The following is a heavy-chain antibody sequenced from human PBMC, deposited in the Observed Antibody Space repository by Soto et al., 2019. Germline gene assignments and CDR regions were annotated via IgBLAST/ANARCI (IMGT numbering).Heavy chain of an antibody. CDR2: ISGSGVST. D-gene: IGHD4-17*01. CDR1: GFTFSSYA. V-gene: IGHV3-23*01. CDR3: AKSAVTVTYARMGGHFDY. Sequence: EVQLLESGGGLVQPGGSLRLSCAASGFTFSSYAMSWVRQAPGKGLEWVSAISGSGVSTYYADSVKGRFTISRDNSKNTLYLQMNSLRAEDTAVYYCAKSAVTVTYARMGGHFDYWGQGTLVTVSS. J-gene: IGHJ4*02.